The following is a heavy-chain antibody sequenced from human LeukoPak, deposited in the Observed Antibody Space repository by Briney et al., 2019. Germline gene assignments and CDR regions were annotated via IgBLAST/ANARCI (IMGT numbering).Heavy chain of an antibody. V-gene: IGHV3-30*18. J-gene: IGHJ3*02. CDR2: ISYDGNNR. Sequence: PGGSLRLSCAASGFTVSSNYMSWVPQAPGKGLEWVAVISYDGNNRYYADSVKGRFTISRYNPKNTLYLQMNSLRAEDTAVYYCAKVKGEVIGAFDIWGQGTMVTVSS. D-gene: IGHD3-16*01. CDR3: AKVKGEVIGAFDI. CDR1: GFTVSSNY.